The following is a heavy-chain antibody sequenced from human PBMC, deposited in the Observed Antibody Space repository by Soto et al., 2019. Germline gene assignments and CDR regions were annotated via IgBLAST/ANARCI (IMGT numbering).Heavy chain of an antibody. D-gene: IGHD6-6*01. CDR3: TTTRRPTFDL. J-gene: IGHJ3*01. V-gene: IGHV3-74*01. CDR2: INTDGSTT. CDR1: GFIFSNSW. Sequence: GGSLRLSCAASGFIFSNSWMHWVRQAPGKGLVWVSHINTDGSTTTYADSVKGRFTISRDNAKDTVYLQMNSLGAEDTAVYYCTTTRRPTFDLWGQGTLVTVSS.